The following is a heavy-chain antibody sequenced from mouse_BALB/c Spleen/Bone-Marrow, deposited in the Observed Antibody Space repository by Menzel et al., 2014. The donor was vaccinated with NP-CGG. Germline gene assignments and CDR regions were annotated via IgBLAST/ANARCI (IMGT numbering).Heavy chain of an antibody. Sequence: EVKLQESGPELVKPGASMKISCKTSGYSFTGHTMNWVKQSHGKNLEWIGLINPYNGGTSYNQKFKGKATLTVDKSSSTAYMEFLSLTSEDSAVYFCAYGNFDYWGQGTTLTVSS. D-gene: IGHD2-1*01. CDR1: GYSFTGHT. CDR3: AYGNFDY. V-gene: IGHV1-26*01. J-gene: IGHJ2*01. CDR2: INPYNGGT.